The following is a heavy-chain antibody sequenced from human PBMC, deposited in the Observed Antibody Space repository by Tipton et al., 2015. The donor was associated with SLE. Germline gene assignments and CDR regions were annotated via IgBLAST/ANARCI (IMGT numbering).Heavy chain of an antibody. V-gene: IGHV4-30-4*01. D-gene: IGHD3-22*01. J-gene: IGHJ4*02. CDR1: GGSISSGDYY. CDR2: IYYSGIT. CDR3: ARRCFDGSGAI. Sequence: TLSLTCTVSGGSISSGDYYWSWIRQPPGKGLEWIGYIYYSGITHYNPSLKSRLSISVDTSKNQFSLKLTSVTAADTAVYFCARRCFDGSGAIWGQGTLVTVSS.